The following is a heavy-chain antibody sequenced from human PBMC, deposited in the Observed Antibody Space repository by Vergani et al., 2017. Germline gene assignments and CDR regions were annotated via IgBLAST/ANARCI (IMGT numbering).Heavy chain of an antibody. CDR1: GFTFSSYS. CDR2: ISISSSTI. Sequence: QLLESGGGLIQPGGSLRLSCAASGFTFSSYSMNWVRQAPGKGLEWVSYISISSSTIYYADSVKGRFTISRDNAKNSLYLQMNSLRAEDTAVYYCARDSGYYGGFDYWGQGTLVTVSS. J-gene: IGHJ4*02. D-gene: IGHD3-22*01. V-gene: IGHV3-48*01. CDR3: ARDSGYYGGFDY.